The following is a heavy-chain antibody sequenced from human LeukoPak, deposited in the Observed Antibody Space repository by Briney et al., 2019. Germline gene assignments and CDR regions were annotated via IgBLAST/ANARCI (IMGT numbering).Heavy chain of an antibody. CDR1: GFTFSSYG. Sequence: GGSLRLSCAASGFTFSSYGMHWVRQAPGKGLEWVAFIRYDGSNKYYADSVKGRFTISRDNSKNTLYLQMNSLRAEDTAVYYCAKLSEPDYYDSSGYFDYWGQGTLVTVSS. CDR2: IRYDGSNK. J-gene: IGHJ4*02. D-gene: IGHD3-22*01. V-gene: IGHV3-30*02. CDR3: AKLSEPDYYDSSGYFDY.